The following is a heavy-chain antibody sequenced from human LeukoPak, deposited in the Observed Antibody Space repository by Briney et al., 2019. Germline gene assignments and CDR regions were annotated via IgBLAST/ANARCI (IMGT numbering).Heavy chain of an antibody. Sequence: SETLSLTCTVSGGSISSYYWSWIRQPPGKGLEWIGYIYYSGSTYYNPSLKSRVTISVDTSKNQFSLKLSSVTAADTAVYYCAREAESRIAASYFDYWGQGTLVTVSS. CDR3: AREAESRIAASYFDY. J-gene: IGHJ4*02. D-gene: IGHD6-13*01. CDR1: GGSISSYY. V-gene: IGHV4-59*12. CDR2: IYYSGST.